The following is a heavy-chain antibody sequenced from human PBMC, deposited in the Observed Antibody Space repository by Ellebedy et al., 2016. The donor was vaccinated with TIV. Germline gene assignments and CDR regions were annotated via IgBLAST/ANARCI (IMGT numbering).Heavy chain of an antibody. D-gene: IGHD3-10*01. CDR1: GGSIRSSSYY. CDR2: IYYSGST. CDR3: VSYGSGSISYYFDC. V-gene: IGHV4-39*07. Sequence: SETLSLTXTVSGGSIRSSSYYWGWIRQPPGKGLEWIGSIYYSGSTYYNPSLKCRVAISADMSKNQFSLKLSSVTAADTAVYFCVSYGSGSISYYFDCWGQGTLVTVSS. J-gene: IGHJ4*02.